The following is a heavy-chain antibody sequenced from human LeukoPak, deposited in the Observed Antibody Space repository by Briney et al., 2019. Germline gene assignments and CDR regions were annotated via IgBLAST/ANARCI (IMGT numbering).Heavy chain of an antibody. D-gene: IGHD3-10*01. CDR3: AKAFLYGSGNLRPSLGMMPDY. V-gene: IGHV3-30*18. CDR2: ISYDGSNK. J-gene: IGHJ4*02. CDR1: GFTFSSYG. Sequence: GGSLRLSCAASGFTFSSYGMHWVRQAPGKGLEWVAVISYDGSNKYYADSVKGRFTISRDNSKNTLYLQMNSLRAEDTAVYYCAKAFLYGSGNLRPSLGMMPDYWGQGTLVTVSS.